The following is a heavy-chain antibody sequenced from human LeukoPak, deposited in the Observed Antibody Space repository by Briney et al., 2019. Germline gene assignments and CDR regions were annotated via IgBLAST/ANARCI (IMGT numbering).Heavy chain of an antibody. V-gene: IGHV3-21*01. CDR1: GFTFSDYG. CDR3: ARGGWLNWFDP. Sequence: SGGSLRLSCAASGFTFSDYGMHWVRQAPGKGLEWVSSISSSSSYIYYADSVKGRFTISRDNAKNSLYLQMNSLRAEDTAVYYCARGGWLNWFDPWGQGTLVTVSS. J-gene: IGHJ5*02. D-gene: IGHD6-19*01. CDR2: ISSSSSYI.